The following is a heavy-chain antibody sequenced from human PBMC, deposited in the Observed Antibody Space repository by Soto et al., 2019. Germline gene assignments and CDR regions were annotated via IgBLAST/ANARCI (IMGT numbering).Heavy chain of an antibody. D-gene: IGHD2-21*02. Sequence: QVQLMQSGVEVKKPGASVKVSCKASGDTFTDYYIHWVRQAPGQGLEWMGTVNPSGGHTTYAQHFLGRATMTRDTSTSTLYMELTSLTSDDTAIYYCARGGHVVVVTAALDYWGQGTLVTVSS. CDR1: GDTFTDYY. CDR3: ARGGHVVVVTAALDY. V-gene: IGHV1-46*01. CDR2: VNPSGGHT. J-gene: IGHJ4*02.